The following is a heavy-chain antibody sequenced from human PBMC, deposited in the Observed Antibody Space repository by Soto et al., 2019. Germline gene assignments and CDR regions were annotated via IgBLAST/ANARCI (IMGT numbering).Heavy chain of an antibody. Sequence: LRLSCAASGFTFSSYGMHWVRQAPGKGLEWVAVIWYDGSNKYYADSVKGRFTISRDNSKNTLYLQMNSLRAEDTAVYYCAREGIVGAADYWGQGTLVTVSS. J-gene: IGHJ4*02. CDR1: GFTFSSYG. D-gene: IGHD1-26*01. V-gene: IGHV3-33*01. CDR2: IWYDGSNK. CDR3: AREGIVGAADY.